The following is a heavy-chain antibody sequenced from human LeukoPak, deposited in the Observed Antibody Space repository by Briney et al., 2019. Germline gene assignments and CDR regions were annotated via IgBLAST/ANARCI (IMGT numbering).Heavy chain of an antibody. J-gene: IGHJ5*02. CDR3: ARDGCSSTSCRFYNWFDP. V-gene: IGHV3-21*01. Sequence: GGTLRLSCADSGFTFSGYNMNWVRQAPGKGLEWVSFISTSSSYIHYADSVKGRFTISRDNAKNSLFLQMNSLRAEDTAVYYCARDGCSSTSCRFYNWFDPWGQGTLFTVSS. CDR2: ISTSSSYI. D-gene: IGHD2-2*01. CDR1: GFTFSGYN.